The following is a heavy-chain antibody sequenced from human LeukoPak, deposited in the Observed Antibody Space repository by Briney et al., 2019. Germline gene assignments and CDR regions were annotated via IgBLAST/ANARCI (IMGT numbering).Heavy chain of an antibody. CDR1: GFTFSNYA. Sequence: PGGSLRLSCAASGFTFSNYAMSWVRQAPGKGLERVSIISGGGDRAYYADSVKGLFTISRDNSKNTLYLQMSSLRADDTAIYYCAKGGWAGRSIDSWGQGTLVTVSS. J-gene: IGHJ4*02. D-gene: IGHD6-19*01. V-gene: IGHV3-23*01. CDR2: ISGGGDRA. CDR3: AKGGWAGRSIDS.